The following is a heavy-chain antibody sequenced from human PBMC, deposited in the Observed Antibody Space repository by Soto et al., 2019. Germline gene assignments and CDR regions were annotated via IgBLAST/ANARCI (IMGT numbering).Heavy chain of an antibody. CDR1: GFTVSSNY. V-gene: IGHV3-66*01. CDR3: ARYCSGGSCYVSWFDP. Sequence: GGSLRLSCAASGFTVSSNYMSWVRQAPGKGLEWVSVIYSGGSTYYADSVKGRFTISRDNSKNTLYLQMNSLRAEDTAVYYCARYCSGGSCYVSWFDPWGQGTLVTVSS. D-gene: IGHD2-15*01. J-gene: IGHJ5*02. CDR2: IYSGGST.